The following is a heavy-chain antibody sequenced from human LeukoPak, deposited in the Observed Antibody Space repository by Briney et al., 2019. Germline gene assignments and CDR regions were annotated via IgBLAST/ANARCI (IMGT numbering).Heavy chain of an antibody. Sequence: SETLSLTCAVYGGSFSGYYWSWIRQPPGKGLEWIGEINHSGSTNYNPSLKSRVTISVDTSKNQFSLKLSSVTAADTAVYYCARHWRLFTDAFDIWGQGTMVTVPS. CDR1: GGSFSGYY. D-gene: IGHD3-22*01. J-gene: IGHJ3*02. V-gene: IGHV4-34*01. CDR3: ARHWRLFTDAFDI. CDR2: INHSGST.